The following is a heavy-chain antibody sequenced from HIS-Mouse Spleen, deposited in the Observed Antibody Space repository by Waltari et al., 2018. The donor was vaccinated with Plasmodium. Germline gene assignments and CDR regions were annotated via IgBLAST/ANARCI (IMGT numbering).Heavy chain of an antibody. CDR2: IYYSGST. D-gene: IGHD3-22*01. CDR1: GGSISSSSYY. Sequence: QLQLQESGPGLVKPSETLSLTCTVSGGSISSSSYYWGWIRPPPGKGLEWIGSIYYSGSTYYNPALKSRVTISVDTSKNQFSLKLSSVTAADTAVYYCARVPYYYDSSGYGMGWFDPWGQGTLVTVSS. J-gene: IGHJ5*02. CDR3: ARVPYYYDSSGYGMGWFDP. V-gene: IGHV4-39*07.